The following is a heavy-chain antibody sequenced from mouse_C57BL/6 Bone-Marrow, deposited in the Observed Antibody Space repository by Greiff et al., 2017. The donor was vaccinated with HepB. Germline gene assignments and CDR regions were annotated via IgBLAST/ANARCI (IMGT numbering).Heavy chain of an antibody. CDR2: IYPSDGST. D-gene: IGHD1-1*01. J-gene: IGHJ1*03. CDR3: ARRDYYYGSKRDWYFDV. V-gene: IGHV1-85*01. Sequence: QVQLQQSGPELVKPGASVKLSCKASGYTFTSYDINWVKQRPGQGLEWIGWIYPSDGSTKYNEKFKGKATLTVDKSSSTAYMERHSLTSEGSAVYFGARRDYYYGSKRDWYFDVWGTGTTVTVSS. CDR1: GYTFTSYD.